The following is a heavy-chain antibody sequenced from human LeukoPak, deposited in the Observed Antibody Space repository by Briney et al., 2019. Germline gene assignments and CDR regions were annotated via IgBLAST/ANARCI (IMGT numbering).Heavy chain of an antibody. J-gene: IGHJ4*02. Sequence: SETLSLTCTVSGGSISSSSYYWGWIRQPPGKGLEWIGSIYYSGSTYYNPSLKSRVTISVDTSKNQFSLKLSSVTAADTAVYYCARGFNNDYVWGGYRPRTYYFDYWGQGTLVTVSS. V-gene: IGHV4-39*07. CDR3: ARGFNNDYVWGGYRPRTYYFDY. D-gene: IGHD3-16*02. CDR1: GGSISSSSYY. CDR2: IYYSGST.